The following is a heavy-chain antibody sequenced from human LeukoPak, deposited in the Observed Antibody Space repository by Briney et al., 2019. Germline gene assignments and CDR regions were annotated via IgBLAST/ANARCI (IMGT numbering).Heavy chain of an antibody. V-gene: IGHV4-31*03. J-gene: IGHJ4*02. D-gene: IGHD2-21*02. CDR2: IYYSGST. CDR1: GGSISSGGYY. Sequence: SQTLSLTCTVSGGSISSGGYYWSWIRQHPEKGLEWIGYIYYSGSTYYNPSLKSRVTISVDTSKNQFSLKLSSVTAADTAVYYCARWACGSGGDCHEFDLWGQGTLVTVSS. CDR3: ARWACGSGGDCHEFDL.